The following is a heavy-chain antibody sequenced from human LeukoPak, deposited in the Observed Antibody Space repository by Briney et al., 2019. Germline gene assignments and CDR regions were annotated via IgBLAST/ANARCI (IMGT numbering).Heavy chain of an antibody. CDR3: AKDPGIVGATGTLDY. V-gene: IGHV3-23*01. D-gene: IGHD1-26*01. CDR2: ISGSGGST. Sequence: GGSLRLSCAASGFTFSSYGMSWVRQAPGKGLEWVSAISGSGGSTYYADSVKGRFTISRDNSKNTLYLQMNSLRAEDTAVYYCAKDPGIVGATGTLDYWGQGTLVTVSS. CDR1: GFTFSSYG. J-gene: IGHJ4*02.